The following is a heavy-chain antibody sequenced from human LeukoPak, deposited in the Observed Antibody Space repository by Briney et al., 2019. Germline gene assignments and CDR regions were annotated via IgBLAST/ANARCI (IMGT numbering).Heavy chain of an antibody. CDR2: ISSSGSTI. CDR3: ARAPCFGELSNDAFDI. Sequence: PGGSLRLSCAASGFTFSDYYMSWIRQAPGKGLEWVSYISSSGSTIYYADSVKGRFTISRDNAKNSLYLQMNSLRAEDTAVYYCARAPCFGELSNDAFDIWGQGTMVTVSS. V-gene: IGHV3-11*04. J-gene: IGHJ3*02. D-gene: IGHD3-10*01. CDR1: GFTFSDYY.